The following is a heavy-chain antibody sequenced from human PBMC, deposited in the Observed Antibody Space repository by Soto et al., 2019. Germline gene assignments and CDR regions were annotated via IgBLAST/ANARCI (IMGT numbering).Heavy chain of an antibody. CDR2: ISYDGSNK. CDR3: ARVGTLGYSYAQYFDY. J-gene: IGHJ4*02. CDR1: GFTFSSYA. Sequence: HPGGSLRLSCAASGFTFSSYAMHWVRQAPGRGLEWVAVISYDGSNKYYAGSVKGRFTISRDNSKNTLYLQMNSLRAEDTAVYYCARVGTLGYSYAQYFDYWGQGTLVTVSS. D-gene: IGHD5-18*01. V-gene: IGHV3-30-3*01.